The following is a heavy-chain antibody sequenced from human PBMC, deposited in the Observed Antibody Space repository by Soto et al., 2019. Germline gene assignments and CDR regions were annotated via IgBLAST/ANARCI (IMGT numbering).Heavy chain of an antibody. J-gene: IGHJ4*02. Sequence: ASVKVSCKASGYTFTSYGISWVRQATGQGLEWLGWMNPISGNTGYAPEFQGRVTMTSDTSISTAYMELSSLRSDDTAVYYCARTPRQELIDFWGPGTQVTVSS. CDR3: ARTPRQELIDF. D-gene: IGHD3-10*01. CDR1: GYTFTSYG. V-gene: IGHV1-8*02. CDR2: MNPISGNT.